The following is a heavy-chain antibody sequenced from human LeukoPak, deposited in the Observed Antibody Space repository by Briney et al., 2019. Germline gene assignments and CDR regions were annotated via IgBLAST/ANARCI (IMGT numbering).Heavy chain of an antibody. J-gene: IGHJ4*02. Sequence: SETLSLTCAVYGGSFSGYYWSWIRQPPGKGLEWIGEINHSGSTNYNPSLKSRVTISVDTSKNQFSLKLSSVTAADTAVYYCARGAFLWSGTYFDYWGQGTLVTVSS. V-gene: IGHV4-34*01. CDR2: INHSGST. CDR1: GGSFSGYY. D-gene: IGHD3-3*01. CDR3: ARGAFLWSGTYFDY.